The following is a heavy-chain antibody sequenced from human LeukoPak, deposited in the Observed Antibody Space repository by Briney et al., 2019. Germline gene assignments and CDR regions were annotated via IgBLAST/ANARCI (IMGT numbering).Heavy chain of an antibody. Sequence: ASVKVSCKASGYTFTSYYMHWVRQAPGQGLEWMGIINPSGGSTSYAQKFQGRVTVTRDTSTSTVYMELSSLRSEDTAVYYCARAFLGAPFTMIVVVRNFDYWGQGTLVTVSS. CDR2: INPSGGST. CDR1: GYTFTSYY. CDR3: ARAFLGAPFTMIVVVRNFDY. V-gene: IGHV1-46*01. J-gene: IGHJ4*02. D-gene: IGHD3-22*01.